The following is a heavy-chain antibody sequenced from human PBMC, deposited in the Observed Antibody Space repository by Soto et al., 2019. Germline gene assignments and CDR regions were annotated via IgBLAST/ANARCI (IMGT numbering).Heavy chain of an antibody. J-gene: IGHJ6*02. CDR3: ATTGVVTANYYYGMDV. CDR2: IIPIFGTA. CDR1: GGTFSSYA. D-gene: IGHD3-3*01. V-gene: IGHV1-69*13. Sequence: SVKVSCKASGGTFSSYAISWVRQAPGQGLEWMGGIIPIFGTANYAQKFQGRVTITADESTSTAYMELSSLRSEDTAVYYCATTGVVTANYYYGMDVWGQGTTVTVSS.